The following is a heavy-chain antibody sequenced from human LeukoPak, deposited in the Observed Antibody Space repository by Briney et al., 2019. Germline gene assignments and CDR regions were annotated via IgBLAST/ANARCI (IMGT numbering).Heavy chain of an antibody. D-gene: IGHD4-11*01. CDR3: ARLRLQSWFDP. Sequence: SETLSLTCTVSGGSISSSSYYWGWIRQPPGKGLEWNGSIYYSGSTYYNPSLKSRVTISVDTSKNQFSLKLSSVTAADTAVYYCARLRLQSWFDPWGQGTLVTVSS. J-gene: IGHJ5*02. V-gene: IGHV4-39*01. CDR1: GGSISSSSYY. CDR2: IYYSGST.